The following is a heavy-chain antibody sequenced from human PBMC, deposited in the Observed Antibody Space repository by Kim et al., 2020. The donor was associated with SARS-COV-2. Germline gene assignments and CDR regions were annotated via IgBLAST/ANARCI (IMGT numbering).Heavy chain of an antibody. D-gene: IGHD3-3*01. CDR2: ISWNSGSI. V-gene: IGHV3-9*01. CDR3: ATGGRFLEWLLYPDDAF. Sequence: GGSLRLSCAASGFTFDDYAMHWVRQAPGKGLEWVSGISWNSGSIGYADSVKGRFTISRDNAKNSLYLQMDSLRAEDTALYYCATGGRFLEWLLYPDDAF. CDR1: GFTFDDYA. J-gene: IGHJ3*01.